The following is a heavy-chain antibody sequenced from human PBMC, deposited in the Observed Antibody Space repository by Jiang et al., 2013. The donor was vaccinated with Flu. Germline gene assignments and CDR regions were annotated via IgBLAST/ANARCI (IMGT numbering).Heavy chain of an antibody. J-gene: IGHJ4*02. CDR2: GSEK. Sequence: GSEKHYLDSVKGRFTISRDNAKSSLYLQMNSLGVEDTAVYYCARVIFRDSALYWGQGTLITVSS. D-gene: IGHD3-10*01. V-gene: IGHV3-7*01. CDR3: ARVIFRDSALY.